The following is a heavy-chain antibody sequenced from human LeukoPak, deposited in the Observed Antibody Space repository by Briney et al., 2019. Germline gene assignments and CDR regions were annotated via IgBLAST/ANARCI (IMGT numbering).Heavy chain of an antibody. Sequence: GGSLRLSCAASGFTFDDYAMHWVRHAPGKGLEWVSGISWNSGSIGYADSVKGRFTISRDNAKNSLYLQMNSLRAEDTALYYCAKGPNSVIAQVDYWGQGTLVTVSS. CDR1: GFTFDDYA. CDR3: AKGPNSVIAQVDY. CDR2: ISWNSGSI. D-gene: IGHD3-16*02. V-gene: IGHV3-9*01. J-gene: IGHJ4*02.